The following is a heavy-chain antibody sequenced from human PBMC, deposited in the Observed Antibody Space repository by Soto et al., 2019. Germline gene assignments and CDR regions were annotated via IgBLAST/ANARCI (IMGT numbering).Heavy chain of an antibody. CDR3: ARHPERIAQIGWFDP. CDR1: GFTFSSYS. V-gene: IGHV3-48*01. Sequence: EVQLVESGGGLEQPGGSLRLSCAASGFTFSSYSMNWVRQAPGTGLEWVSYISSSSSTIYYADSVKGRFTISRDDAKNSLYLQMNSLRAEHTAVYYCARHPERIAQIGWFDPWGQGTLVTVSS. CDR2: ISSSSSTI. J-gene: IGHJ5*02. D-gene: IGHD6-13*01.